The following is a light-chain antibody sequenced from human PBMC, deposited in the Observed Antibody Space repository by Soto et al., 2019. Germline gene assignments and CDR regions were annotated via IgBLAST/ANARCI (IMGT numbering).Light chain of an antibody. J-gene: IGLJ2*01. CDR2: GNN. CDR1: SSNIGAGYD. Sequence: QPVLTQPPSVSGAPGQRVTIACTGSSSNIGAGYDVHWYQQLPGTAPKRLSYGNNNRPSGVPDRFSGSKSGTSASLAITGLQAEDEADYYCLSYDSSLSGSRVFGGGTKVTVL. CDR3: LSYDSSLSGSRV. V-gene: IGLV1-40*01.